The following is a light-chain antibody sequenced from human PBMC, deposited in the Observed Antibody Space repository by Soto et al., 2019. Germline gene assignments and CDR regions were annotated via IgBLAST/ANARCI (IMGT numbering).Light chain of an antibody. V-gene: IGKV1-9*01. J-gene: IGKJ4*01. CDR2: AAS. CDR1: QGINSF. CDR3: QQLERCPST. Sequence: DIQLTQSPSSLSASVGDRVTITCRASQGINSFLPWYQQKPGKAPKLLIYAASTLQSGVPSRFSGSGSGTDFTLTISSLQPEDFATYYCQQLERCPSTFGGGTKVDIK.